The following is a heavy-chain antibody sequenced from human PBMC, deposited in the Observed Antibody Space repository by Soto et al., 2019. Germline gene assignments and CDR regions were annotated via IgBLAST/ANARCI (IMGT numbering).Heavy chain of an antibody. CDR2: ISDDGSNK. J-gene: IGHJ4*02. CDR1: GFTFSSYA. CDR3: ARSDDGSGSYPDY. Sequence: QVQLVESGGGVVQPGRSLRLSCTASGFTFSSYAMHWVRQAPGKGLEWGAVISDDGSNKYNADSVKGRFTISRDNSKNTLFLQMNRLRAEDTAVYYCARSDDGSGSYPDYWGQGTLVTVSS. D-gene: IGHD3-10*01. V-gene: IGHV3-30-3*01.